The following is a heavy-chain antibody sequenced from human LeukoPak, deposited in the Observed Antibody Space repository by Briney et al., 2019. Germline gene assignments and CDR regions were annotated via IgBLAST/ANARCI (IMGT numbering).Heavy chain of an antibody. J-gene: IGHJ5*02. CDR3: ASSLVLRFLEWSRPFDP. CDR1: GGSFSGYY. Sequence: SETLSSTCAVYGGSFSGYYWSWIRQPPGKGLEWIGEINHSGSTNYNPSLKSRVTISVDTSKNQFSLKLSSVTAADTAVYYCASSLVLRFLEWSRPFDPWGQGTLVTVSS. D-gene: IGHD3-3*01. CDR2: INHSGST. V-gene: IGHV4-34*01.